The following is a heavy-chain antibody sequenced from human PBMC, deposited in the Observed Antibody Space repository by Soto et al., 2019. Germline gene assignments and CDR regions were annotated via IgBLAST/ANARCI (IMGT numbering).Heavy chain of an antibody. CDR3: ARSAGYYDSSVYSYYFDY. CDR1: GGSISSSNW. Sequence: QVQLQESGPGLVKPSGTLSLTCAVSGGSISSSNWWSWVRQPPGKGLEWIGEIYHSGRTNYNPSLKSRVTISVDKSKNQFALRLSSVTAADTAVYYCARSAGYYDSSVYSYYFDYWDQGTLVTVSS. V-gene: IGHV4-4*02. J-gene: IGHJ4*02. CDR2: IYHSGRT. D-gene: IGHD3-22*01.